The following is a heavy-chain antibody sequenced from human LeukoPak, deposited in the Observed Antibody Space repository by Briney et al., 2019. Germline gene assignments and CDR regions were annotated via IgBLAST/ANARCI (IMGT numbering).Heavy chain of an antibody. CDR3: ATDSLYATNWFDP. CDR2: IYYTGGT. D-gene: IGHD2-2*01. J-gene: IGHJ5*02. Sequence: SETLSLTCTVSGGSITTSYWNWIRQSPEKGLEWIGYIYYTGGTNYNPSLNSRVAMSIDTSRNQFSLKVRSVTAADTAIYYCATDSLYATNWFDPWGQGALVTVSS. CDR1: GGSITTSY. V-gene: IGHV4-59*01.